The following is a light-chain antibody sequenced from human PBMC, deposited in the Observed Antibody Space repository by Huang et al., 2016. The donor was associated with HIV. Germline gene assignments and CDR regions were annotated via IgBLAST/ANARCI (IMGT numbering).Light chain of an antibody. J-gene: IGKJ1*01. CDR1: QSVSSN. CDR2: GAS. V-gene: IGKV3-15*01. Sequence: EIVMTQSPGTLSLSPGERATLACRPSQSVSSNLAWYQHKPGQSPRLLIDGASTRATGVPARFSGSGSGTEFTLTISILQSDDFVVYYCQQYQDWPRTFGQGTKVEIK. CDR3: QQYQDWPRT.